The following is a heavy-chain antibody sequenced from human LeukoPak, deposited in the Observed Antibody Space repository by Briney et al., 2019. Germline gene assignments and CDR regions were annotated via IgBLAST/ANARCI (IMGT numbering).Heavy chain of an antibody. V-gene: IGHV4-59*01. CDR2: IYYSGST. Sequence: SETLSLTWTVSGGSISSYYWSWIRQPPVKGLEWIGYIYYSGSTNYNPSLKSRVTISVDTSKDQFSLKLSSVTAADTAVYYCARVSPGSYGMDVWGQGTTVTVSS. CDR1: GGSISSYY. J-gene: IGHJ6*02. D-gene: IGHD3-10*01. CDR3: ARVSPGSYGMDV.